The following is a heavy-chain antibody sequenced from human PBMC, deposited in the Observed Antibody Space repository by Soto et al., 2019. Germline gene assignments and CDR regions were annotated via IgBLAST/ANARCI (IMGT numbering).Heavy chain of an antibody. CDR1: GFTFNTYA. CDR2: IGGGTGAT. D-gene: IGHD4-17*01. V-gene: IGHV3-23*01. Sequence: EVQLLESGGGLVQPGGSLRLSCAASGFTFNTYAMSWVRQAPGEGLEWVSGIGGGTGATYNADSVKGRFIISRDNSKNTLYLQMNDLRVEDTAVYYCAKNAMSTVTRRGQYFDSWGQGALVTVFS. CDR3: AKNAMSTVTRRGQYFDS. J-gene: IGHJ4*02.